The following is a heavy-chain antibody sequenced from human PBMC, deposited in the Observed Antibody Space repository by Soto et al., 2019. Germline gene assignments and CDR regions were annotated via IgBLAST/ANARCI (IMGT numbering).Heavy chain of an antibody. CDR2: ISYDGSNK. CDR1: GFTFSSYG. V-gene: IGHV3-30*18. D-gene: IGHD4-17*01. Sequence: QVQLVESGGGVVQPGRSLRLSCAASGFTFSSYGMHWVRQAPGKGLEWVAVISYDGSNKYYADSVKSRFTISRDNSKNTLYLQMNSLRAEDTAVYYCAKAPTTVTTGFDYWGQGTLVTVSS. J-gene: IGHJ4*02. CDR3: AKAPTTVTTGFDY.